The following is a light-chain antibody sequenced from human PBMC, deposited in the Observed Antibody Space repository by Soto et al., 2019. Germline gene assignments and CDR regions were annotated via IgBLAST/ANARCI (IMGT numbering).Light chain of an antibody. CDR2: DVS. V-gene: IGKV1-13*02. J-gene: IGKJ5*01. CDR1: QDIRGA. CDR3: QQFNTYPIT. Sequence: AIQLTQSPSSLSASVGDRVTITCRASQDIRGALAWYQQKPGKPPKLLIFDVSSFPSGVPSRFSGSGSGTDFTLTISSLQPEDFATYYCQQFNTYPITFGQGTRLEIK.